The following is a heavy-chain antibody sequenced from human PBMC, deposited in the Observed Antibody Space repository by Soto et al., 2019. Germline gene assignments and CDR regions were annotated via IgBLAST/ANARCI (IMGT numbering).Heavy chain of an antibody. J-gene: IGHJ3*02. D-gene: IGHD6-13*01. Sequence: PGGSLRLSCAASGFTFDDYAMHWVRQAPGKGLEWVSGISWNSGSIGYADSVKGRFTISRDNAKNSLYLQMNSLRAEDTALYYCAKEGIAAAGRKAGAFDTWGQGTMVTVSS. CDR2: ISWNSGSI. CDR1: GFTFDDYA. V-gene: IGHV3-9*01. CDR3: AKEGIAAAGRKAGAFDT.